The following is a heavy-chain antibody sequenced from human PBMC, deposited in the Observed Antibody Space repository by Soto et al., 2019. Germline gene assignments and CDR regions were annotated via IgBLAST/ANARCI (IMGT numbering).Heavy chain of an antibody. CDR2: MNPNSGNT. CDR3: ARGQLLWFGELHSNDF. CDR1: GYTFTSYD. J-gene: IGHJ4*02. D-gene: IGHD3-10*01. Sequence: ASVKVSCKASGYTFTSYDINWVRQATGQGLEWMGWMNPNSGNTGYAQKFQGRVTMTRNTSISTAYMELSSLRSEDTAVYYCARGQLLWFGELHSNDFWGQGTPVTVSS. V-gene: IGHV1-8*01.